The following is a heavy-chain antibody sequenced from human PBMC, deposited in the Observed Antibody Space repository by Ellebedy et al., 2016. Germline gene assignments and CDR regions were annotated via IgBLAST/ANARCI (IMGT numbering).Heavy chain of an antibody. V-gene: IGHV5-51*01. D-gene: IGHD6-13*01. J-gene: IGHJ3*02. CDR3: ASLSPGQQLDHFDI. Sequence: GESLKISCKGSGYNFLNYWIGWVRQMPGKGLEWMGIIYPGDSDTRYSPSFQGQVTISADKSISTAYLQWSSLKASDTAMYYCASLSPGQQLDHFDIWGQGTMVTVSS. CDR2: IYPGDSDT. CDR1: GYNFLNYW.